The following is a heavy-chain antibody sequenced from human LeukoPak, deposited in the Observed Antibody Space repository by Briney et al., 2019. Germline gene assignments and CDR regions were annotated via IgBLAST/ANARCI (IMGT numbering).Heavy chain of an antibody. Sequence: ASVKVSCRASGYTFTRNYMHWVRQAPGQGPEWMGIINPSGGGTKYAEKFQGRVTMTRDTSTSTVYMELSSLRSEDTAVYYCARDSGDPSRYAWGTHFDYWGQGTLVTVSS. J-gene: IGHJ4*02. CDR1: GYTFTRNY. CDR3: ARDSGDPSRYAWGTHFDY. V-gene: IGHV1-46*01. CDR2: INPSGGGT. D-gene: IGHD3-16*01.